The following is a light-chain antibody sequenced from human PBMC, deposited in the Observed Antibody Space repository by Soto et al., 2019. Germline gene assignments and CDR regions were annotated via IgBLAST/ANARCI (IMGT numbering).Light chain of an antibody. CDR3: QQYNNWSPYT. Sequence: EIVMTQSPATLSVSPGERATLSCRASQSVSSNLAWYQQKPGQAPRLLIYGASTRATGIPARFSGSGSGTAFPLTLSTLQSEDFAVYYCQQYNNWSPYTFGQGNKLEIK. CDR1: QSVSSN. V-gene: IGKV3-15*01. J-gene: IGKJ2*01. CDR2: GAS.